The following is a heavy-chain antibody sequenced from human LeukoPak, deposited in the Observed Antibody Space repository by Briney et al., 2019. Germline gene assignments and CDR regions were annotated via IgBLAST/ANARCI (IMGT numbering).Heavy chain of an antibody. CDR1: GSRFDDYY. J-gene: IGHJ4*02. Sequence: PGGSLRLSCAASGSRFDDYYLSWIRQAPGKGLEWISFISASGGMMDRADSVKGRFTISRDNAKNSVYLEMNNLRAEDTAVYHCARHMVLSPCDYWGPGTLVTVSS. CDR2: ISASGGMM. CDR3: ARHMVLSPCDY. D-gene: IGHD4/OR15-4a*01. V-gene: IGHV3-11*01.